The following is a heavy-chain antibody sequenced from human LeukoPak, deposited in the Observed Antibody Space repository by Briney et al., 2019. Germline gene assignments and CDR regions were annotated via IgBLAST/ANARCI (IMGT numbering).Heavy chain of an antibody. V-gene: IGHV1-46*01. CDR1: GYTFTGYY. J-gene: IGHJ3*02. D-gene: IGHD4-23*01. CDR2: INPSGGST. Sequence: ASVKVSCKASGYTFTGYYMHWVRQAPGQGLEWMGWINPSGGSTSYAQKFQGRVTMTRDTSTSTVYMELSSLRSEDTAVYYCARAVTVVKAFDIWGQGTMVTVSS. CDR3: ARAVTVVKAFDI.